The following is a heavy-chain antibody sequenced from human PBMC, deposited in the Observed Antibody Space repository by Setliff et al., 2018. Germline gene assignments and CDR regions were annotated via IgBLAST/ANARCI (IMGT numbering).Heavy chain of an antibody. J-gene: IGHJ4*02. CDR2: IHYGGGHI. CDR1: GFTFSTSA. D-gene: IGHD5-18*01. V-gene: IGHV3-30*02. Sequence: GSLRLSCATSGFTFSTSAMHWLRQSPDNRLEWLAYIHYGGGHIQYADSVKGRFTVSRDNAKNSLYLQMNSLRAEDTAVYYCAREYSYGSRYFDYWGQGTLVTVSS. CDR3: AREYSYGSRYFDY.